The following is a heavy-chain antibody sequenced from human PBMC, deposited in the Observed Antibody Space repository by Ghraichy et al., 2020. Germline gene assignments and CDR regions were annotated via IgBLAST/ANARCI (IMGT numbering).Heavy chain of an antibody. CDR3: AKTNGGYVLHYYFDY. J-gene: IGHJ4*02. CDR2: ISYDGSNK. D-gene: IGHD3-16*01. CDR1: GFTFSNYG. Sequence: GGSLRLSCAASGFTFSNYGMHWVRQAPGKGLEWVAVISYDGSNKYYADSVKGRFTISRDNSKNTLYLQMNSLRAEDMAVYYCAKTNGGYVLHYYFDYWGQGTLVTVSS. V-gene: IGHV3-30*18.